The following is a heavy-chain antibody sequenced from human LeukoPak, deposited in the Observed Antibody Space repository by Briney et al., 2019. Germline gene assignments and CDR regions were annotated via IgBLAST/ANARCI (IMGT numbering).Heavy chain of an antibody. CDR3: ANQPERFCSGGSCLPSTG. Sequence: PGGSLRLSCAASGFTFSSDWMHWVRQAPGKGLERVSGLSAGGHNTYYADSVKGRVSISRDNSKNTLFVQMNSLSSDDTAVDYCANQPERFCSGGSCLPSTGWGQGTLVTVSS. CDR2: LSAGGHNT. V-gene: IGHV3-23*01. CDR1: GFTFSSDW. J-gene: IGHJ4*02. D-gene: IGHD2-15*01.